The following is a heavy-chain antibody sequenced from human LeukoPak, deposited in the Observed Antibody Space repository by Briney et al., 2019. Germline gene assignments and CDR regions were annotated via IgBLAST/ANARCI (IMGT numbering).Heavy chain of an antibody. D-gene: IGHD2-2*01. CDR3: ARDRSPFVVVPAAMDAFDI. CDR1: GSSISSGDYY. Sequence: SQTLSLTCTVSGSSISSGDYYWSWIRQPPGKGLEWIGYIYYSGSTYYNPSLKSRVTISVDTSKNQFSLKLSSVTAADTAVYYCARDRSPFVVVPAAMDAFDIWGQGTMVTVSS. V-gene: IGHV4-30-4*08. J-gene: IGHJ3*02. CDR2: IYYSGST.